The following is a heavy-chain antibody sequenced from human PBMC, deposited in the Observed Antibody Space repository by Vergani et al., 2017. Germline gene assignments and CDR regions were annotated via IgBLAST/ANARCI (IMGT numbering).Heavy chain of an antibody. J-gene: IGHJ4*02. Sequence: VQLLESGGGLVQPGGSLRLSCAASGFTFSSYAMSWVRQAPGKGLEWVSAISGSGGSTYYADSVKGRFTISRDNSKNTLYLKMNSLRAEDTAVYYCAKDLRAPITGTCGDWGQGTLVTVSS. D-gene: IGHD1-7*01. V-gene: IGHV3-23*01. CDR2: ISGSGGST. CDR1: GFTFSSYA. CDR3: AKDLRAPITGTCGD.